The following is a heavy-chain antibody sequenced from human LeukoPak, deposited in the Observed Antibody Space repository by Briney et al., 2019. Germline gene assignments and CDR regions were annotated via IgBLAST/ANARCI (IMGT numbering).Heavy chain of an antibody. V-gene: IGHV3-33*01. CDR1: GFIFSNYG. Sequence: PGRSLRLSCAASGFIFSNYGFHWVRQALGKGLEWVAVFWSDGRQKYYVDSVKGRFTVSRDTSKKTVYLQMNSLRAEDTAVYYCARDDDGSGKYGQLYWGQGTLVTVSS. D-gene: IGHD3-10*01. CDR3: ARDDDGSGKYGQLY. J-gene: IGHJ4*02. CDR2: FWSDGRQK.